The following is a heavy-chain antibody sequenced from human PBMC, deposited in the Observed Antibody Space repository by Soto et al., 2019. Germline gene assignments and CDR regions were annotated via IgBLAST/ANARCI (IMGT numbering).Heavy chain of an antibody. Sequence: QVQLVESGGGVVQPGRSLRLSCAGSGFTFSNYGVHWVRQAPGKGLEWVAGTTFDGNNKYYVDSVKGRFTISRDTSKNMLYLPMDSLIADDTAVYYCAIFGGSALQYFDWLTSSPSRQKRFDCCGQGTLVTVSS. J-gene: IGHJ4*02. D-gene: IGHD3-9*01. CDR3: AIFGGSALQYFDWLTSSPSRQKRFDC. CDR1: GFTFSNYG. CDR2: TTFDGNNK. V-gene: IGHV3-30*03.